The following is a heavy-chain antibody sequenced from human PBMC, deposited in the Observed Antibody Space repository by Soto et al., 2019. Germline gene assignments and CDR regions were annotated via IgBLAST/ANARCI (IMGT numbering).Heavy chain of an antibody. CDR1: SGSINSHY. V-gene: IGHV4-59*11. J-gene: IGHJ4*02. CDR2: IYYSGIT. Sequence: SETLSLTCTVSSGSINSHYWSWIRQPPGKGLEWIGYIYYSGITNYNPSLKSRVTMSVDTSKNHFSLKLSSVTAADTAVYYCASNPYYDSTGYPTYWGQGTLVTVSS. D-gene: IGHD3-22*01. CDR3: ASNPYYDSTGYPTY.